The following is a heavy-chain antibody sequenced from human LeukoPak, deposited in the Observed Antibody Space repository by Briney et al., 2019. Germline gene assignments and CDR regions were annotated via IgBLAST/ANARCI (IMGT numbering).Heavy chain of an antibody. Sequence: GASVKVSCKASGGTFSSYIIKWVRQAPGQGLEWMGGIIPMFGTTIYAQKFQGRVTITADKSTSTAYMELSSLRSEDTAVYYCARGYPSTLYKADYVHPYYLDYWGQGTLVTVSS. CDR1: GGTFSSYI. CDR3: ARGYPSTLYKADYVHPYYLDY. J-gene: IGHJ4*02. D-gene: IGHD4-17*01. CDR2: IIPMFGTT. V-gene: IGHV1-69*06.